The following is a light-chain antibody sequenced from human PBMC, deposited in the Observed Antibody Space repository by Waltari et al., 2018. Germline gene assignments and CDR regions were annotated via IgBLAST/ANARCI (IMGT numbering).Light chain of an antibody. V-gene: IGLV3-19*01. CDR1: TLRRHH. CDR3: NSRDSSGDRLV. CDR2: GEN. Sequence: SSELTQDPAVSVAVGQTVRITCQGDTLRRHHASWFQQKPGQTPVVVVPGENNRPSGIPDRFSGSRSGNTVSLTIAGVQAEDEADYYCNSRDSSGDRLVFGGGTKLTVL. J-gene: IGLJ2*01.